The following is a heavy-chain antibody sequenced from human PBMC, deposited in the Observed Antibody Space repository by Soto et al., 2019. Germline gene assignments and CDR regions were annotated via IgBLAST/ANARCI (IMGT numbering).Heavy chain of an antibody. CDR3: AKDYSGWTYYFDY. J-gene: IGHJ4*02. CDR2: ISYDGSNK. CDR1: GFXXXXXG. V-gene: IGHV3-30*18. Sequence: QVQLVESGGGVXXPGRSXXLSCAASGFXXXXXGMHXXXQAPGKGLEWVAVISYDGSNKYYADSVKGRFTISRDNSKNTLYLQMNSLRAEDTAVYYCAKDYSGWTYYFDYWGQGTLVTVSS. D-gene: IGHD6-19*01.